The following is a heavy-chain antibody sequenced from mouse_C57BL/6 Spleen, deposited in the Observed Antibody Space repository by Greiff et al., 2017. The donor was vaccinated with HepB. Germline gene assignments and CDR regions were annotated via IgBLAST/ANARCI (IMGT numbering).Heavy chain of an antibody. CDR1: GFTFSSYA. Sequence: EVQVVESGGGLVKPGGSLKLSCAASGFTFSSYAMSWVRQTPEKRLEWVATISDGGSYTYYPDNVKGRFTISRDNAKNNLYLQMSHLKSEDTAMYYCARDYGSSLRYFDVWGTGTTVTVSS. V-gene: IGHV5-4*01. CDR3: ARDYGSSLRYFDV. D-gene: IGHD1-1*01. J-gene: IGHJ1*03. CDR2: ISDGGSYT.